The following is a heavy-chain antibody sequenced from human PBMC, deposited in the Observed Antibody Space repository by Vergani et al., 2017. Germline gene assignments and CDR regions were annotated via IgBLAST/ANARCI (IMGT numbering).Heavy chain of an antibody. CDR2: IRHHGIT. CDR3: AREGYCTNGVCFTLFDV. V-gene: IGHV4-34*01. D-gene: IGHD2-8*01. CDR1: GVSFNDYW. J-gene: IGHJ4*02. Sequence: QAQLQQWGAGLLKPSETLSLTCAIYGVSFNDYWWTWIRQPPGKGLEWIGEIRHHGITHYSPSLKSRVTISIDTSTHQFSLNLRSVTAADTAVYYCAREGYCTNGVCFTLFDVWGQGALVTVSS.